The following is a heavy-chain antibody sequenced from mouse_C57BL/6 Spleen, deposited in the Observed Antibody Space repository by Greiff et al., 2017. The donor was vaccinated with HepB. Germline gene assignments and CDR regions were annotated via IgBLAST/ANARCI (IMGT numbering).Heavy chain of an antibody. CDR1: GFSLTSYG. Sequence: VQLVESGPGLVAPSQSLSITCTVSGFSLTSYGVHWVRQPPGKGLEWLVVIWSDGSTTYNSAPKSRLSISKDHSKSQVFLKMNSLQTEDTAMYYCARQYDYDGAWFAYWGQGTLVTVSA. V-gene: IGHV2-6-1*01. CDR3: ARQYDYDGAWFAY. CDR2: IWSDGST. J-gene: IGHJ3*01. D-gene: IGHD2-4*01.